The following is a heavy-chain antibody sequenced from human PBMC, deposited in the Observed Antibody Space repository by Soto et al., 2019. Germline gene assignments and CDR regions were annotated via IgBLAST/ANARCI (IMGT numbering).Heavy chain of an antibody. Sequence: EVQLLESRGGLVQPGGSLRLSCAASAFTIGNSAMSWVRQAPGKGLEWVSVISASGGTTHYADSVKGRFTISRDNSKNTLSLQMNSLRAEDTAVYYCARGLYYYDCWGQGTLVTVSS. V-gene: IGHV3-23*01. CDR2: ISASGGTT. J-gene: IGHJ4*02. CDR1: AFTIGNSA. CDR3: ARGLYYYDC.